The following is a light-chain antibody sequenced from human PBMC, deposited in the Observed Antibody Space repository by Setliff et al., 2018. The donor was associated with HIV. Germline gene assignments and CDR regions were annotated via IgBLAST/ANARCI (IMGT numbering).Light chain of an antibody. CDR3: SSYTSSSTYV. CDR1: SSDIGGYNY. Sequence: QSALTQPRSVSGSPGQSVTFSCTGASSDIGGYNYVSWYQQHPGKAPKLLIYEVSNRPSGVSNRFSGSKSGNTASLTISGLQAEDEADYYCSSYTSSSTYVFGTGTKVTVL. J-gene: IGLJ1*01. V-gene: IGLV2-14*01. CDR2: EVS.